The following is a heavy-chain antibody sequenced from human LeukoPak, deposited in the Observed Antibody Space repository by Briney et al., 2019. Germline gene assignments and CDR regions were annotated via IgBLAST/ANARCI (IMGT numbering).Heavy chain of an antibody. CDR2: INANTGVT. V-gene: IGHV1-2*02. D-gene: IGHD3-22*01. Sequence: GASMKVSCKTSGFTFTGHYMHWLRQAPGQGLEWMGWINANTGVTHYAVKFQGRVTITRDTSISTVYMDLSSLQSDDTAVYYCARVTGYMIEDYFDYWGQGTLVTVSS. CDR3: ARVTGYMIEDYFDY. J-gene: IGHJ4*02. CDR1: GFTFTGHY.